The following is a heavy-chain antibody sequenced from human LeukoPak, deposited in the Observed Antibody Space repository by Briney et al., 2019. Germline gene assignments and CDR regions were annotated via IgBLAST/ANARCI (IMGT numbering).Heavy chain of an antibody. Sequence: PSETLSLTCTVSGYSISSGYYWGWIRQPPGKGLEWIGSIYHSGSTYYNPSLKSRVTISVDTSKNQFSLKLSSVTAADTAVYYCASAFKGIAVADFSWFDPWGQGTLVTVSS. CDR1: GYSISSGYY. D-gene: IGHD6-19*01. J-gene: IGHJ5*02. CDR3: ASAFKGIAVADFSWFDP. CDR2: IYHSGST. V-gene: IGHV4-38-2*02.